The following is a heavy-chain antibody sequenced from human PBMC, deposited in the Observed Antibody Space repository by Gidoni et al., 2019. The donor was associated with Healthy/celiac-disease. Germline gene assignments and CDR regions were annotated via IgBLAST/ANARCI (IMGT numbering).Heavy chain of an antibody. CDR2: IYSGGST. D-gene: IGHD1-26*01. J-gene: IGHJ4*02. V-gene: IGHV3-66*02. CDR1: GFTIISNY. CDR3: ARALLGATPGDY. Sequence: EVQLVESGGGLVQPGGSLRLSCAASGFTIISNYMNWVRQAPGKGLEWVSIIYSGGSTYYADSMKGRFTISRDNSKDTLYLQMNSLRAEDTAVYYCARALLGATPGDYWGQGTLVTVSS.